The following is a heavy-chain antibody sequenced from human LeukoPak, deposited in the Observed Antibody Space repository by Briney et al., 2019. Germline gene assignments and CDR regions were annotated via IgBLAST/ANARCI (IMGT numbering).Heavy chain of an antibody. CDR3: ARITNTFGGVMSVDY. CDR2: ISYDGSNK. V-gene: IGHV3-30-3*01. D-gene: IGHD3-16*01. J-gene: IGHJ4*02. Sequence: GGSLRLSCAASGFTFSSYAMHWVRQAPGKGLEWVAVISYDGSNKYYADSVKGRFTISRDNSKNTLYLQMNSLRAEDTAVYYCARITNTFGGVMSVDYWGQGTLVTVSS. CDR1: GFTFSSYA.